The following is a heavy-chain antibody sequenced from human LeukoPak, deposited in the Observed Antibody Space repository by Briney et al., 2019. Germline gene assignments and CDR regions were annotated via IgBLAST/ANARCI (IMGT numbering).Heavy chain of an antibody. Sequence: EASVTVSCKASGYTFTSYAMNWVRPAPGQGLEWMGWINTNTGNPTYAQGFTGRFVFSLDTSVSTAYLQISSLKAEDTAVYYCARQQQPPVGAPDYWGQGTLVTVSS. CDR2: INTNTGNP. D-gene: IGHD6-13*01. CDR1: GYTFTSYA. CDR3: ARQQQPPVGAPDY. V-gene: IGHV7-4-1*02. J-gene: IGHJ4*02.